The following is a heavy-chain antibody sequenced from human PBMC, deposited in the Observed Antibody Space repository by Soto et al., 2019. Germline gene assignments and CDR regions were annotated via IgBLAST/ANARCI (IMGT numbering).Heavy chain of an antibody. CDR3: VRGGYVHAFDY. CDR1: GGSISSYY. J-gene: IGHJ4*02. Sequence: SETLSLTCTVSGGSISSYYWSWIRQPPGKGLEWIGSIYYSGNTHYNPSLKSRVTISVDTSMNQFSLNLDSATAVDSAVYYCVRGGYVHAFDYWGQGALVTVSS. V-gene: IGHV4-59*01. D-gene: IGHD5-12*01. CDR2: IYYSGNT.